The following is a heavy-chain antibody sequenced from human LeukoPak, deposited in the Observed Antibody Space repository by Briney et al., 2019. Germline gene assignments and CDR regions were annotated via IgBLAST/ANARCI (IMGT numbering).Heavy chain of an antibody. J-gene: IGHJ4*02. CDR3: ARVGAPGGDILTGYYNVFDY. D-gene: IGHD3-9*01. CDR1: GGSISSSSYY. V-gene: IGHV4-39*07. CDR2: IYYSGST. Sequence: PSETLSLTCTVSGGSISSSSYYWGWIRQPPGKGLEWIGSIYYSGSTYYNPSLKSRVTISVDTSKNQFSLKLSSVTAADAAVYCCARVGAPGGDILTGYYNVFDYWGQGTLVTVSS.